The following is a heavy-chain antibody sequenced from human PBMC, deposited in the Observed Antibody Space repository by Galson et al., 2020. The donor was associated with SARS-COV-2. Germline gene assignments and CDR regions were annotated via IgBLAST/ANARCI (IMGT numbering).Heavy chain of an antibody. CDR3: ARGPRHFGMMPPMGFDS. CDR1: GGPTISGTYY. CDR2: ISYSGTT. Sequence: ASDTLSLTCTVTGGPTISGTYYWTWIRHHPEKGLDYLRYISYSGTTYYNPSLKSRLTISADTSKKQFFLNLNTVSAANTAIYYCARGPRHFGMMPPMGFDSWGQGMLVNVSS. J-gene: IGHJ4*02. D-gene: IGHD3-3*01. V-gene: IGHV4-31*03.